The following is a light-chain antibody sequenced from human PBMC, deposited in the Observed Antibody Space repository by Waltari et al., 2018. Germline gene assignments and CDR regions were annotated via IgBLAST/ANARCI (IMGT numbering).Light chain of an antibody. CDR2: DAS. Sequence: EIVLTQSPATLSLSPGERAVLSCRASQSFNNYLAWYQQKPGQAPRLLIYDASTGATGIAARFSGSGSGTAFTLTISSLEPEDSAVYYCQERSDWRGLTFGPGTKVDIK. CDR3: QERSDWRGLT. V-gene: IGKV3-11*01. CDR1: QSFNNY. J-gene: IGKJ3*01.